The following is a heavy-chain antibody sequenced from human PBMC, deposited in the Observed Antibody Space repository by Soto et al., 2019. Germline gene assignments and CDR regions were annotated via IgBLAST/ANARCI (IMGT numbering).Heavy chain of an antibody. Sequence: VVSLILSCASSGFTFISYSIGWVRQAPGKGLEWVSAISGSGGSTYYADSLKGRFTISRDNSKNRLYLQMNSLRAEDTAVYYCAKDRSIAALFDYWGQGTLVTVSS. CDR1: GFTFISYS. D-gene: IGHD6-6*01. J-gene: IGHJ4*02. CDR2: ISGSGGST. CDR3: AKDRSIAALFDY. V-gene: IGHV3-23*01.